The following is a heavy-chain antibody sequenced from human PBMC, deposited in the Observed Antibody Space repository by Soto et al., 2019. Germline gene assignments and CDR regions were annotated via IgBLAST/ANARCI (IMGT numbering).Heavy chain of an antibody. CDR3: AKEKTTILIRGVADY. D-gene: IGHD3-10*01. V-gene: IGHV3-30*18. CDR1: GFNFSLYG. J-gene: IGHJ4*02. Sequence: GGSLRLSCAASGFNFSLYGVHWVRQAPGKGLEWVAAISFDGRNTYFPDSVKGRFAISRDNSKNTFYLQMNSLRAEDTAVYYCAKEKTTILIRGVADYWGQGTLVTVSS. CDR2: ISFDGRNT.